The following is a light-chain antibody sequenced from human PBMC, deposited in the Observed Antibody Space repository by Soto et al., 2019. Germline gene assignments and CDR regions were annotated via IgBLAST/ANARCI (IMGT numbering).Light chain of an antibody. J-gene: IGKJ1*01. V-gene: IGKV1-8*01. CDR2: ASS. Sequence: AVLLTQSPSSFSASTGDRATITCRACQDINNSLAWYQQVPCKVPKLRLYASSILQTGVPSRLSGSGSVTDFTFTIDGLQSKDCATSVRQPYSNYPWTLGQGTTVE. CDR3: QPYSNYPWT. CDR1: QDINNS.